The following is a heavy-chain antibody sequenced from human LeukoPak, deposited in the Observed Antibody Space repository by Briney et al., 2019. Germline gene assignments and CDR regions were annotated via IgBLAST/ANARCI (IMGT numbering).Heavy chain of an antibody. D-gene: IGHD6-13*01. CDR1: GGTFSSYA. J-gene: IGHJ4*02. CDR2: IIPIFGTA. Sequence: SVKVSCKASGGTFSSYAISWVRQAPGQGLEWMGGIIPIFGTANYAQKFQGRVTVTADKSTSTAYMELSSLRSEDTAVYYYASYWVGSSYYFDYWGQGTLVTVSS. V-gene: IGHV1-69*06. CDR3: ASYWVGSSYYFDY.